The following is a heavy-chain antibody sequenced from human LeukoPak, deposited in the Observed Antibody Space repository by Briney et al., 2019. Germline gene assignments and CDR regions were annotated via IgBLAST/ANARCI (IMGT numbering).Heavy chain of an antibody. V-gene: IGHV1-18*01. J-gene: IGHJ4*02. CDR1: GYSFTHYG. CDR3: ARAETTLLLNY. D-gene: IGHD4-11*01. Sequence: ASVKVSCKASGYSFTHYGIIWVRQTPGQGLQWMGWISAHNGNTNYAQKLQGRVTLTTDTSTSIVYMELRSLTSDDTAVYYCARAETTLLLNYWGQGTLVTVSS. CDR2: ISAHNGNT.